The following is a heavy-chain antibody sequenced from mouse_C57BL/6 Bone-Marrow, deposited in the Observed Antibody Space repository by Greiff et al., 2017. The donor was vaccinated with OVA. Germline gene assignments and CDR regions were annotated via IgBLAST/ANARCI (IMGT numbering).Heavy chain of an antibody. CDR3: ARSDWLYYYAMDY. J-gene: IGHJ4*01. D-gene: IGHD1-2*01. CDR1: GYTFTSYW. CDR2: LDPSDSYT. V-gene: IGHV1-69*01. Sequence: QVQLQQPGAELVLPGASVKLSCKASGYTFTSYWMHWVKQRPGQGLEWIGELDPSDSYTNYNQKFKGKSTLTVDKSSSTAYMQLSSLTSEDSAVYYCARSDWLYYYAMDYWGQGTSVTVSS.